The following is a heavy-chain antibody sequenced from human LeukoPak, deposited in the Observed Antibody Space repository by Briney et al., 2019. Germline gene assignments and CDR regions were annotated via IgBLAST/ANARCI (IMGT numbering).Heavy chain of an antibody. Sequence: SETLSLTCTVSGGSISSGDYYWSWIRQPPGKGLELIGYIYYSGSPTYNPSLKSRVTISVDTSKNQFSLQLSSVTAADTAVYYCAGDVMSTALDAFDVWGQGTMVTVSS. V-gene: IGHV4-61*08. CDR1: GGSISSGDYY. CDR2: IYYSGSP. CDR3: AGDVMSTALDAFDV. J-gene: IGHJ3*01. D-gene: IGHD1-1*01.